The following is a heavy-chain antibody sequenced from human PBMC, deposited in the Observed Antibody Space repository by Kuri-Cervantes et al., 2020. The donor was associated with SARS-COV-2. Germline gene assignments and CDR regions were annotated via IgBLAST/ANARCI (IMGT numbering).Heavy chain of an antibody. Sequence: SETLSLTCTVSGGSISSYYWSWIRQPPGKGLEWIGEINHSGSTNYNPSLKSRVTISVDTSKNQFSLKLSSVTAADTAVYYCARSDILTGYYNWFDPWGQGTLVTVSS. J-gene: IGHJ5*02. D-gene: IGHD3-9*01. CDR2: INHSGST. CDR1: GGSISSYY. CDR3: ARSDILTGYYNWFDP. V-gene: IGHV4-34*01.